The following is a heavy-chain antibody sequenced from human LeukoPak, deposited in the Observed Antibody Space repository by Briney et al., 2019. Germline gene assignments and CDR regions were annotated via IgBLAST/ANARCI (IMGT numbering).Heavy chain of an antibody. D-gene: IGHD3-10*01. V-gene: IGHV4-39*07. Sequence: LQTLSLTCTVSDGPIGGRSYYSGWIRQPPRKGLEWIGSIYSSGSTYYNPSLKSRVIIIIDTPKNHFSLTLSSVTAADTAVYYCARSDGYGLVGIWGQGTMVTVSS. CDR3: ARSDGYGLVGI. J-gene: IGHJ3*02. CDR1: DGPIGGRSYY. CDR2: IYSSGST.